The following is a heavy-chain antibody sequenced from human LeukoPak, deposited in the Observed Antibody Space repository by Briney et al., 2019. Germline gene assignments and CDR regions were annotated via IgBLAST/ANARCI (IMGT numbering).Heavy chain of an antibody. V-gene: IGHV3-11*01. J-gene: IGHJ6*02. CDR2: ISSSGSTI. CDR1: GFTFSDYY. Sequence: GGSLRLSCAASGFTFSDYYMSWIRQAPGKGLEWVSYISSSGSTIYYADSVKGRFTISRDNAKNSLYPQMNSLRAEDTAVYYCARDPPYYYYGMDVWGQGTTVTVSS. CDR3: ARDPPYYYYGMDV.